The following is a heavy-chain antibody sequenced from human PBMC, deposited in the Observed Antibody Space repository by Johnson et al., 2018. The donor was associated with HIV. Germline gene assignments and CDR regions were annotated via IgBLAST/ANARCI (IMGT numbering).Heavy chain of an antibody. CDR3: ARVPSRSSWYTAFDI. J-gene: IGHJ3*02. CDR2: ISDDGNNQ. V-gene: IGHV3-30*04. D-gene: IGHD6-13*01. Sequence: VQLVESGGGVVQPGGSLRLSCAASGFTFNTYAMHWVRQAPGKGLEWVAVISDDGNNQYYAHSVKGRFTVSRDHSTNTLYLQMNSLRADDTAVYYCARVPSRSSWYTAFDIWGQGTTVTVSS. CDR1: GFTFNTYA.